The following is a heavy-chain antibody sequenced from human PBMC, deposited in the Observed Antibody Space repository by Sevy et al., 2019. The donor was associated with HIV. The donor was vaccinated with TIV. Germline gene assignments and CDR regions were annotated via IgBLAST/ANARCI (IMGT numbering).Heavy chain of an antibody. J-gene: IGHJ3*02. D-gene: IGHD6-19*01. Sequence: GGSLRLSCAASGFTFTSYSMQWVRQAPGKGLEWVSSISGISNYIYYADSVKGRFSISRDNAKNSLYLQMNSLRAEDTAVFYCARAVPATDAFDIWGQGTLVTVSS. CDR1: GFTFTSYS. CDR2: ISGISNYI. V-gene: IGHV3-21*01. CDR3: ARAVPATDAFDI.